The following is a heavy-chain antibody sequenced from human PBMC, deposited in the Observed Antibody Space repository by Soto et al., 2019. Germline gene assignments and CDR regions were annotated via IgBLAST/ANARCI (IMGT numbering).Heavy chain of an antibody. V-gene: IGHV4-4*07. D-gene: IGHD3-16*01. J-gene: IGHJ4*02. CDR2: LYTRGTT. Sequence: SETLSLTCIVSAASLSNFYWCWIRQSAGKGLEWIGRLYTRGTTDYNPSLKSRVTMSIDTSKNRVSLSLTAVNAADTAVYYCAKGGTYYFDSWGQGIVVTVSS. CDR1: AASLSNFY. CDR3: AKGGTYYFDS.